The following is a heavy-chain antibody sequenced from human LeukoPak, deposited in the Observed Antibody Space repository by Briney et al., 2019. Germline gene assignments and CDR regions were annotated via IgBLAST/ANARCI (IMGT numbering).Heavy chain of an antibody. CDR1: GYTFTSYG. CDR3: ARDRGSGSYYKHYFDY. J-gene: IGHJ4*02. CDR2: ISAYNGNT. V-gene: IGHV1-18*01. D-gene: IGHD3-10*01. Sequence: ASVKVSCKASGYTFTSYGISWVRQAPGQGLEWMGWISAYNGNTDYAQKLQGRVTMTTDTSTSTAYMELRSLGSDDTAVYYCARDRGSGSYYKHYFDYWGQGTLVTVSS.